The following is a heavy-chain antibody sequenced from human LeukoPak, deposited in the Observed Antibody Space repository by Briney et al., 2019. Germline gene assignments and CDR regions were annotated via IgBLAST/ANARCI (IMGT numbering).Heavy chain of an antibody. D-gene: IGHD2-15*01. CDR3: AKGYQYSQYYFGY. V-gene: IGHV3-30*02. CDR2: IRYDGSNK. J-gene: IGHJ4*02. CDR1: GFTFSSYG. Sequence: GGSLRLSCAASGFTFSSYGMHWVRQAPGKGLEWVAFIRYDGSNKYHADSVKGRFTISRDNSTNTMYLQMNSLRAEDPAVYYCAKGYQYSQYYFGYWGQGALGTVSS.